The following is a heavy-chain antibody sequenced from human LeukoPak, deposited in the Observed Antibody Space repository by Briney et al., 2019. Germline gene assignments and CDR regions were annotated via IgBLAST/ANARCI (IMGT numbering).Heavy chain of an antibody. Sequence: GESLKISCKASGYSFTGYWIGWVRQMPGKGLEWMGIIYPGDSDTTYSPSFQGQVTISADKSISTAYLQWSSLKASGTAMYYCASMVRGTYYGMDVWGQGTTVTVFS. CDR1: GYSFTGYW. CDR2: IYPGDSDT. J-gene: IGHJ6*02. V-gene: IGHV5-51*01. CDR3: ASMVRGTYYGMDV. D-gene: IGHD3-10*01.